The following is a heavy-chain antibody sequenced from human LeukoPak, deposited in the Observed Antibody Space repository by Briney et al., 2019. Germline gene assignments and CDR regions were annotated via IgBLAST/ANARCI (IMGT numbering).Heavy chain of an antibody. CDR3: ARGRGRIAAGPDY. V-gene: IGHV1-2*02. Sequence: ASVKVSCKASGYTFTGYYMHWVRQAPGQGLEWMGWINPNSGGTNYAQKFQGRVTMTRDTSISTAYVELSRLRSDDTAVYYCARGRGRIAAGPDYWGQGTLVTVSP. D-gene: IGHD6-13*01. J-gene: IGHJ4*02. CDR1: GYTFTGYY. CDR2: INPNSGGT.